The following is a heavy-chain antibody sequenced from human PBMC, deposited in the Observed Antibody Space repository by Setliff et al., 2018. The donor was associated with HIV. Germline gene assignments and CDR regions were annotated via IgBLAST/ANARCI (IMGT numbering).Heavy chain of an antibody. CDR3: ARRWAADGTFDY. J-gene: IGHJ4*02. CDR2: IHYTGST. D-gene: IGHD6-13*01. CDR1: GGAIRINDYY. V-gene: IGHV4-39*01. Sequence: PSETLSLTCTVSGGAIRINDYYWGWIRRPPGKGLEWLGSIHYTGSTYDNPSLKSRLTKSIDTSKNQFSMKLTSVTAADTAVYYCARRWAADGTFDYWGQGTQVTVSS.